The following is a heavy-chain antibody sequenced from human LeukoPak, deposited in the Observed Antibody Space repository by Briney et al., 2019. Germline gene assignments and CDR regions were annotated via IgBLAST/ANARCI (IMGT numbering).Heavy chain of an antibody. Sequence: GGSLRLSCSASGLNFSNYVMTWVRQAPGKGLEWVSSITGSRGGTFYASSVKGRFTISRDNSKNMLYLQMSSLRAEDTAVFYCVSQRGLWGQGTLVTVSS. V-gene: IGHV3-23*01. CDR1: GLNFSNYV. CDR3: VSQRGL. CDR2: ITGSRGGT. J-gene: IGHJ4*02.